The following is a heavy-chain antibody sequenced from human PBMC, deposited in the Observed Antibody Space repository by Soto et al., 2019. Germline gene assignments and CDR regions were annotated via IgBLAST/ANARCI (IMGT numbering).Heavy chain of an antibody. Sequence: GASVKVSCKASGGTFSSYAISWVRQAPGQGLEWMGGIIPIFGTANYAQKFQGRVTITADESTSTAYMELSSLRSEDTAVYYCANEEGYSYGFDYWGQGTLVTVSS. D-gene: IGHD5-18*01. CDR3: ANEEGYSYGFDY. CDR1: GGTFSSYA. J-gene: IGHJ4*02. V-gene: IGHV1-69*13. CDR2: IIPIFGTA.